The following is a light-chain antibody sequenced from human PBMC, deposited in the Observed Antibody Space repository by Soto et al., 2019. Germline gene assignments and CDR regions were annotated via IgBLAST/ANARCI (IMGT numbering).Light chain of an antibody. Sequence: DIQMAQSPSSLSASVGDRVTITCRASQSISSYLNWYQQKPGKDPKLLIYAASSLQSGVPSRFSGSVSGTDFNLTITSLQTDDFAIYFCQQRYTAPYTFGPVTKVDIK. CDR3: QQRYTAPYT. CDR2: AAS. V-gene: IGKV1-39*01. CDR1: QSISSY. J-gene: IGKJ3*01.